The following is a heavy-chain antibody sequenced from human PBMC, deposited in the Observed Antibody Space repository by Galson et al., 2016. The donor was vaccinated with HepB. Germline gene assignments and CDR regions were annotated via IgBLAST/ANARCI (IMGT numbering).Heavy chain of an antibody. CDR1: GYTFTNYA. D-gene: IGHD2-2*01. CDR2: INAGNGDT. CDR3: ARDGYCSSLNCYSWFDP. J-gene: IGHJ5*02. V-gene: IGHV1-3*01. Sequence: SVKVSCKASGYTFTNYAIHWVRQAPGQRLEWMGWINAGNGDTKSSQKFQGRVTITRDTSATTAYMELSSLRSDDTAVYYCARDGYCSSLNCYSWFDPWGQGTLVTVSS.